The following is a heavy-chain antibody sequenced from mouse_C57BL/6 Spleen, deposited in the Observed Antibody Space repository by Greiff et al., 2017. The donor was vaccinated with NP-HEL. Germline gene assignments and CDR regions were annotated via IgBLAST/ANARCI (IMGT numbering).Heavy chain of an antibody. J-gene: IGHJ1*03. CDR2: IDPETGGT. V-gene: IGHV1-15*01. D-gene: IGHD1-1*01. CDR1: GYTFTDYE. Sequence: VQLQQSGAELVRPGASVTLSCKASGYTFTDYEMHWVKQTPVHGLEWIGAIDPETGGTAYNQKFQGKAILTADKSSSTAYMELRSLTSEDSAVYYCTRERDYYGSSYVYFDVWGTGTTVTVSS. CDR3: TRERDYYGSSYVYFDV.